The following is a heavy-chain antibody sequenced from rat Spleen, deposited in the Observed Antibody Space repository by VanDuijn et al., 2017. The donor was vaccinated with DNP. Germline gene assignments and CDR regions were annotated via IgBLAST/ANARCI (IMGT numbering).Heavy chain of an antibody. V-gene: IGHV6-6*01. Sequence: EVQLMETGGGLVQPGKSLKLTCATSGFTFSTAWMYWYRQFPEKRLEWVARIKAKSNNYATDYTESVKGRFTISRDDSKSSIYLQMNNLKEEDTAIYYCANYYFDYWGQGVMVTVSS. J-gene: IGHJ2*01. CDR1: GFTFSTAW. CDR3: ANYYFDY. CDR2: IKAKSNNYAT.